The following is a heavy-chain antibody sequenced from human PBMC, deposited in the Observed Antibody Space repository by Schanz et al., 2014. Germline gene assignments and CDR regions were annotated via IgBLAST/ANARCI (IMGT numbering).Heavy chain of an antibody. D-gene: IGHD6-19*01. CDR2: MDYGGTVT. V-gene: IGHV3-74*01. CDR3: VRDERISSGVWFDP. J-gene: IGHJ5*02. Sequence: EVQLVESGGGLIQPGGSLRLSCAVSGFRFSDHWMHWVRQAPGKGLVWVSRMDYGGTVTIYADSVQGRFTVFRDNARNMVFLQMNSLRVDDTGVYYCVRDERISSGVWFDPWGQGTLVTVSS. CDR1: GFRFSDHW.